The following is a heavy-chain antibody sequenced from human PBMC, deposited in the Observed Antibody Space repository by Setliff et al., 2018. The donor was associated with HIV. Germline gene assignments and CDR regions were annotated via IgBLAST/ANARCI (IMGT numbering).Heavy chain of an antibody. D-gene: IGHD3-10*01. V-gene: IGHV4-61*01. Sequence: PSETLSLTCTVSGDSVSSASYYWSWIRQPPGKGLEWIGRIYTRGNTNYNPSLRSRVTISRDDAKSTLYLQMNNLKTEDAGVYYCTTTFSIRGFRRLDAWGRGTAVTVSS. CDR3: TTTFSIRGFRRLDA. CDR1: GDSVSSASYY. J-gene: IGHJ6*02. CDR2: IYTRGNT.